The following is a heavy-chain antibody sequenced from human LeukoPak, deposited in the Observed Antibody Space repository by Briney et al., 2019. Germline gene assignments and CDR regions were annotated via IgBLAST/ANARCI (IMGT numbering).Heavy chain of an antibody. CDR1: GAAISRSY. D-gene: IGHD5-24*01. CDR3: ARLPEGGYATSLGWLDP. CDR2: ISYSGVS. J-gene: IGHJ5*02. V-gene: IGHV4-59*08. Sequence: PSETLSLTCTVPGAAISRSYWIWIRQTPGKGLEWIGYISYSGVSTYNPSLRSRVTISADTSKNQLSLNLSSMTAADTAVYFCARLPEGGYATSLGWLDPWGQGTRVTVSS.